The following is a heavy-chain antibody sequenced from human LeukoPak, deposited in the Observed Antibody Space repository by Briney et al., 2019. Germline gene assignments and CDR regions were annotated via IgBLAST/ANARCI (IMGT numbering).Heavy chain of an antibody. CDR3: ARDHKAAAGRDFDY. V-gene: IGHV3-48*02. J-gene: IGHJ4*02. CDR1: GFTFSSYS. D-gene: IGHD6-13*01. CDR2: ISSSSSAI. Sequence: GGSLRLSCAASGFTFSSYSMNWVGQAPGKGLEWVSYISSSSSAIYYADSVKGRFTISRDNAKNSMYLQMNSLRDEDTSVYYCARDHKAAAGRDFDYWGQGTLVTVSS.